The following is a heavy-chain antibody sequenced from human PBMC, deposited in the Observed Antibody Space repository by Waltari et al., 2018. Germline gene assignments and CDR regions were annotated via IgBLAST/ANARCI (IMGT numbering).Heavy chain of an antibody. D-gene: IGHD4-17*01. CDR2: IYYSGST. CDR1: GGSISSYY. V-gene: IGHV4-59*01. CDR3: ARVRGVLTVAFDI. Sequence: QLQLQESGPGLVKPSETLSLPCTVSGGSISSYYWSCIRQPPGKGLEWIGYIYYSGSTNYNPSLKSRVTISVDTSKNQFSLKLSSVTAADTAVYYCARVRGVLTVAFDIWGQGTMVTVSS. J-gene: IGHJ3*02.